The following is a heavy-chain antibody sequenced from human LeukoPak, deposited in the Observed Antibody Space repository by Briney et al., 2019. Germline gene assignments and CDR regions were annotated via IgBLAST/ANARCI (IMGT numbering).Heavy chain of an antibody. V-gene: IGHV4-34*01. CDR3: ASRYCSSTSCYQANWFDP. J-gene: IGHJ5*02. Sequence: SETLSLTCAVYGGSFSGYYWSWIRQPPGKGLEWIGEINHSGSTNYNPSLKSRVTISVDTYKNQFSLKLSSVTAADTAVYYCASRYCSSTSCYQANWFDPWGQGTLVTVSS. CDR1: GGSFSGYY. CDR2: INHSGST. D-gene: IGHD2-2*01.